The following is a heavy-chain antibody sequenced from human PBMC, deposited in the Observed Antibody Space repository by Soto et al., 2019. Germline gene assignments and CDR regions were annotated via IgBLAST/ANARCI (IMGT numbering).Heavy chain of an antibody. CDR1: GGSFSSYS. CDR2: INHSGST. J-gene: IGHJ4*02. CDR3: ARTSRFDY. V-gene: IGHV4-34*01. Sequence: QVQLQQWGAGLLKPSETLSLTCAVYGGSFSSYSWSWIRQPPGKGLEWIGEINHSGSTNYNPSLKSRVTISVDTSKSQFSLKLSSVTAADTAVYYCARTSRFDYWGQGTLVTVSS. D-gene: IGHD6-6*01.